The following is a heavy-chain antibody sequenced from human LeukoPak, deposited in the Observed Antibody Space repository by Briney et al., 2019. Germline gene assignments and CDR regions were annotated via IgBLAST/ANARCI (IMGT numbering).Heavy chain of an antibody. V-gene: IGHV4-38-2*02. CDR2: IYHSGST. CDR1: GYSISSGYY. Sequence: PSETLSLTCTVSGYSISSGYYWGWIRQPPGKGLEWIGSIYHSGSTYYNPSLKTRVTMSVDTSKNQFSLKLSSVTAADTAVYYCARGPLTMTRGFDPWGQGTLVTVSS. D-gene: IGHD4-17*01. J-gene: IGHJ5*02. CDR3: ARGPLTMTRGFDP.